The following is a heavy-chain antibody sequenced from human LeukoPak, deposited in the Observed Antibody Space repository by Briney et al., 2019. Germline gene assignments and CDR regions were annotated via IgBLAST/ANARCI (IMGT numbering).Heavy chain of an antibody. V-gene: IGHV4-34*01. J-gene: IGHJ4*02. CDR3: ARARAHLKYYYDSSGYYYFGY. Sequence: SETLSLTCAVYGGSFSGYYWSWIRQPPGKGLEGIGEINHSGSTNYNPSLKSRVTISVDTSKNQFSLKLSSVTAADTAVYYCARARAHLKYYYDSSGYYYFGYWGQGTLVTVSS. CDR1: GGSFSGYY. CDR2: INHSGST. D-gene: IGHD3-22*01.